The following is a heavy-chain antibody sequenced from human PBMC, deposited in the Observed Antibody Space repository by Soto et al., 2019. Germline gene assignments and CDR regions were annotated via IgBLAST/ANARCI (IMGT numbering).Heavy chain of an antibody. D-gene: IGHD3-9*01. CDR2: ISAYNGNT. J-gene: IGHJ4*02. V-gene: IGHV1-18*01. Sequence: ASVKVSCKASGYTFTSYGISWVRQAPGQGLEWMGWISAYNGNTNYAQKLQGRVSMTEDTSTDTAHLELSSLKSEDTAVYYCATEMVDALTAYPSLAHWGQGTLVTVSS. CDR1: GYTFTSYG. CDR3: ATEMVDALTAYPSLAH.